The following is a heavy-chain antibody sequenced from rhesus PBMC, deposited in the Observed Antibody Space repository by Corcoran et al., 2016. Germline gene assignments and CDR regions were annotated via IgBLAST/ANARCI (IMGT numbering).Heavy chain of an antibody. D-gene: IGHD3-9*01. Sequence: QVQLQGSGPGLVKPSETLSLTCAVSGGSFSGYYWGWIRPPPGKGLEGVGYISSSSENTDYNPSLKSRVTISTDTSKNQFSLKLSSVTAADTAVYYCARHYEDDYGYYYTGGFDYWGPGVLVTVFS. V-gene: IGHV4-165*01. CDR1: GGSFSGYY. CDR2: ISSSSENT. CDR3: ARHYEDDYGYYYTGGFDY. J-gene: IGHJ4*01.